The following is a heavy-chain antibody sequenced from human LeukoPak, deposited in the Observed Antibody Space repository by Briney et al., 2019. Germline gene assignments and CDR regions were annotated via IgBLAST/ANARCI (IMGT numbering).Heavy chain of an antibody. CDR3: ARASMVRGAEVVFFFDY. CDR2: IIPIFGTA. D-gene: IGHD3-10*01. CDR1: GGTFSSYA. J-gene: IGHJ4*02. V-gene: IGHV1-69*06. Sequence: SVKVSCKASGGTFSSYAISWVRQAPGQGLEWMGGIIPIFGTANYAQKFQGRVTITADKSTSTAYMELSSLRSEDTAAYYCARASMVRGAEVVFFFDYWGQGTLVTVSS.